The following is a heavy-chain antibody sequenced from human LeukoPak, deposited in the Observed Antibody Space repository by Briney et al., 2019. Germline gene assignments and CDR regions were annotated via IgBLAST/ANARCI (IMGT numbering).Heavy chain of an antibody. Sequence: GGSLRLSCAASGFTFSSYAMSWVRQAPGKGLEWVSAISASGDSTYYADSVKGRFTISRANPENTLYLQMNSLRAEDTAVYYCAKPLKYYYDSSGCLDIWGQGTMVTVSS. CDR3: AKPLKYYYDSSGCLDI. CDR2: ISASGDST. V-gene: IGHV3-23*01. CDR1: GFTFSSYA. D-gene: IGHD3-22*01. J-gene: IGHJ3*02.